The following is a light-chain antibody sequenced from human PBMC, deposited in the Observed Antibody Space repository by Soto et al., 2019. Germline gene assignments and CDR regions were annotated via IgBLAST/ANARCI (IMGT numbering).Light chain of an antibody. J-gene: IGKJ4*01. CDR2: DAS. CDR1: QSVSSF. V-gene: IGKV3-11*01. CDR3: QQRSNWPLT. Sequence: EIGLTQSPSTLSLSPGKRATLSCRASQSVSSFLAWYQQKPGQAPRLLIYDASNRATGIPARFSGSGSGTDFTLTISSLEPEDFAVYYCQQRSNWPLTFGGGTKVDIK.